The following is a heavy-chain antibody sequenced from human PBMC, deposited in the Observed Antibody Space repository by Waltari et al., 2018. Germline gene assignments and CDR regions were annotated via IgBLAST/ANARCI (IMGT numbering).Heavy chain of an antibody. V-gene: IGHV4-59*01. CDR2: IYYSGST. CDR3: ARGRVDTAMVPQYYMDV. D-gene: IGHD5-18*01. CDR1: GGSISSYY. J-gene: IGHJ6*03. Sequence: QVQLQESGPGLVKPSETLSLTCTVSGGSISSYYWSWIRQPPGKGLEWIGYIYYSGSTNYNPSLKSRVTISVDTSKNQFSLKLSSVTAADTAVYYCARGRVDTAMVPQYYMDVWGKGTTVTISS.